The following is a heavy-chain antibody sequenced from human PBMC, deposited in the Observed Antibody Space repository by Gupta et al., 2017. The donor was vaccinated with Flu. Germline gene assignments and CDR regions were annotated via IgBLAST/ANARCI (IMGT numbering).Heavy chain of an antibody. D-gene: IGHD3-10*01. CDR2: FDPEDSQT. CDR1: GYILTEFS. CDR3: ATARGGSGTYPRLDY. Sequence: QVQVIQSGAEVKKPGASVKVSCEVSGYILTEFSIHWVRQTPGRGLEWMGGFDPEDSQTIYAQKFQGRVTMTEDTSLDTAYLELSSLRSEDTAVYYCATARGGSGTYPRLDYWGQGTRVTVSS. V-gene: IGHV1-24*01. J-gene: IGHJ4*02.